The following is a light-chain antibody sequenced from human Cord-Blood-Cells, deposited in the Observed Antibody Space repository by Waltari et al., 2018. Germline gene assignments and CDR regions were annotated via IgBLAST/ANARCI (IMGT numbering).Light chain of an antibody. CDR3: QQYNSYSGYT. V-gene: IGKV1-5*03. CDR2: KAC. Sequence: DIQMTQSPSTLSASVGDRVTITCRASQSISSWLAWYQQKPGKAPKLLIYKACSLESGVPSRSSGSASGTEFTLTISSLQPDDFATYYCQQYNSYSGYTFGQGTKLEIK. CDR1: QSISSW. J-gene: IGKJ2*01.